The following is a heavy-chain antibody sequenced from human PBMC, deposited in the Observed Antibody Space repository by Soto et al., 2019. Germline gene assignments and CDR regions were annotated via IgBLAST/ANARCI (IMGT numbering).Heavy chain of an antibody. D-gene: IGHD3-3*01. CDR1: GFTFSNYV. CDR3: AKGGRGLEWFSASMDV. Sequence: EVQLLESGGGLVQPGGSLRLSCAASGFTFSNYVMTWVRQAPGQGLEWVSHISDSGTSTYSADSVKGRFTISRDNPKNTLYLQMNSLRADDTAVYYCAKGGRGLEWFSASMDVWGQGTTVTVSS. CDR2: ISDSGTST. J-gene: IGHJ6*02. V-gene: IGHV3-23*01.